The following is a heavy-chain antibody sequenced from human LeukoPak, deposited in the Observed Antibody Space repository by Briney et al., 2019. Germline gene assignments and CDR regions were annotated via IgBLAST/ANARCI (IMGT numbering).Heavy chain of an antibody. J-gene: IGHJ3*02. V-gene: IGHV3-9*01. CDR3: AKDSYGGSGSYYLYSFDM. D-gene: IGHD3-10*01. CDR1: GFTFSNYN. Sequence: GGSLRLSCAASGFTFSNYNMNWVRQAPGKGLEWVSGVSWNSGSVGYADSVKGRFTISRDNAKSSLYLQMSSLRVEDTALYYCAKDSYGGSGSYYLYSFDMWGQGTRVTVSS. CDR2: VSWNSGSV.